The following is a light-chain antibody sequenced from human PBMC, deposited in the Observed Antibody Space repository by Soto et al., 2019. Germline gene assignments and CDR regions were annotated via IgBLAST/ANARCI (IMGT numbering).Light chain of an antibody. Sequence: QSALTQPASVSGSPGQSITISCPGTSSDVGGYNYVSWYQQHPGKAPKLMIYDVSNWPSGVSNRFSGSKSGNTASLTISGLQAEDEADYYCISYTSSSTFHVVFGGGTKVTVL. CDR3: ISYTSSSTFHVV. CDR1: SSDVGGYNY. J-gene: IGLJ2*01. CDR2: DVS. V-gene: IGLV2-14*01.